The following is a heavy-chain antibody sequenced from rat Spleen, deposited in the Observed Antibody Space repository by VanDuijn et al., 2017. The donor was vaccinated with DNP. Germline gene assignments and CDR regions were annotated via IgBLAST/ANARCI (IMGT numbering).Heavy chain of an antibody. J-gene: IGHJ4*01. V-gene: IGHV5-20*01. CDR3: AKGGTTDA. CDR1: GFTFSDYY. CDR2: ISYDGGST. D-gene: IGHD1-10*01. Sequence: EVQLVESGGGLVQPGRSLKLSCAASGFTFSDYYMAWVRQAPTKGLEWVASISYDGGSTYYRDSVKGRFTISRDTAENTIYLQMSSLRAEDTATYYCAKGGTTDAWGRGTLVTVSS.